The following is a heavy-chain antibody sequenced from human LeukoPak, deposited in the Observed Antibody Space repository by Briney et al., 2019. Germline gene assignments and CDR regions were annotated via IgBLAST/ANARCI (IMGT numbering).Heavy chain of an antibody. CDR2: IYYSGST. Sequence: PSETLSLTCTVSGGSISSYYWSWIRQPPGKGLEWIGYIYYSGSTNYNPSLKSRVAISVDTSKNQFSLKLSSVTAADTAVYYCARETRYYKPDGFFDYWGQGTLVTVSS. CDR3: ARETRYYKPDGFFDY. D-gene: IGHD1-26*01. J-gene: IGHJ4*02. V-gene: IGHV4-59*01. CDR1: GGSISSYY.